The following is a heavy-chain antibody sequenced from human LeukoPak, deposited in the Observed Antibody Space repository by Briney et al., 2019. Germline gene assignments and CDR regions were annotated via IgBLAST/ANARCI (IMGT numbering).Heavy chain of an antibody. Sequence: PGGSLRLSCAASGFTFSSYAMHWVRQAPGKGLEYVSTISRNGDTTFYANSVKGRFTISRDNSKNTLYLQMGSLRAEDMAIYYCARDRMVTYFDYWGQGTLVTVSS. J-gene: IGHJ4*02. CDR2: ISRNGDTT. CDR1: GFTFSSYA. V-gene: IGHV3-64*01. D-gene: IGHD5-18*01. CDR3: ARDRMVTYFDY.